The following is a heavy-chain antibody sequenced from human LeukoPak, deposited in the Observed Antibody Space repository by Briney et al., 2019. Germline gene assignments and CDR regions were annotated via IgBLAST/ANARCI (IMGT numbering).Heavy chain of an antibody. J-gene: IGHJ4*02. V-gene: IGHV4-30-4*01. D-gene: IGHD6-13*01. CDR2: IYYSGST. Sequence: SESLSLTCTVSGGSISSGDYYWSWIRQPPGKGLEWIGYIYYSGSTYYNPSLKSRVTISVDTSKNQFSLKLSSVTAADTAVYYCARGESRVSICHWGQGTLVTVSS. CDR3: ARGESRVSICH. CDR1: GGSISSGDYY.